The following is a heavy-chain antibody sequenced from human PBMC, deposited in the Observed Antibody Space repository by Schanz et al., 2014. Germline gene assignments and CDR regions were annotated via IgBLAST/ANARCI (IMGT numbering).Heavy chain of an antibody. Sequence: QVQMVESGGGVGHPWRSLRLSCAAYGFTLSSYAMHWVRQAPGKGLEWGAVISYDGSNKYYADSVKGRFTISRDDAKNSLYLQLNSLRAEDTAVYYCAKQIHYDILTVTRNWGQGTLVTVSS. CDR1: GFTLSSYA. J-gene: IGHJ4*02. D-gene: IGHD3-9*01. CDR2: ISYDGSNK. CDR3: AKQIHYDILTVTRN. V-gene: IGHV3-30-3*01.